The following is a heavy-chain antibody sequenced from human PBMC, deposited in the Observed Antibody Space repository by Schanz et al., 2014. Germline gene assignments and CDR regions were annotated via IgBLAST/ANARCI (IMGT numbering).Heavy chain of an antibody. Sequence: QVQLVQSGAEVKKPGASVKVSCKASGYTFFSYSMHWVRQAPGQGLEWMGIINPSGGGTSYALRFQDRVTVPRAASRSTVYMELSSLRSEDTAVYYCARGQRRTIGRPFDPWGQGTLVTVSS. CDR3: ARGQRRTIGRPFDP. CDR2: INPSGGGT. J-gene: IGHJ5*02. CDR1: GYTFFSYS. D-gene: IGHD6-25*01. V-gene: IGHV1-46*01.